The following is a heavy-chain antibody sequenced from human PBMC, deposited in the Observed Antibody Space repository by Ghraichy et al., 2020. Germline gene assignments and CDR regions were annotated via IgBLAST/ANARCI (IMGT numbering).Heavy chain of an antibody. CDR2: IIPIFGTA. V-gene: IGHV1-69*06. CDR1: GGTFSSYA. Sequence: SVKVSCKASGGTFSSYAISWVRQAPGQGLEWMGGIIPIFGTANYAQKFQGRATITADKSTSTAYMELSSLRSEDTAVYYCARRQQLGRFDPWGQGTLVTVSS. D-gene: IGHD6-13*01. J-gene: IGHJ5*02. CDR3: ARRQQLGRFDP.